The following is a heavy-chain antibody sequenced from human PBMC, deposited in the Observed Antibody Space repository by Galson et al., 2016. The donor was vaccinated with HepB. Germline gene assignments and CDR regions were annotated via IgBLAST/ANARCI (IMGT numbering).Heavy chain of an antibody. J-gene: IGHJ3*02. CDR2: IYYSGST. CDR1: GGSINSYY. V-gene: IGHV4-59*01. Sequence: QVQLQESGPGLVKPSETLSLTCTVSGGSINSYYWSWIRQPPGKGLEWIGYIYYSGSTNFNPSLNSRVTISLDTAKNQFSLNLSAVTAADTAVYFCARDQDGAFDIWGQGTMVTVSS. CDR3: ARDQDGAFDI.